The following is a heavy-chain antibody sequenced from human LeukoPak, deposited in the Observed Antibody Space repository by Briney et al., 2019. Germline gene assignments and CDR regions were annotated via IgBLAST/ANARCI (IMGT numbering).Heavy chain of an antibody. J-gene: IGHJ4*02. V-gene: IGHV3-23*01. CDR2: ISGSGGST. CDR1: GFTFSSYA. D-gene: IGHD6-19*01. Sequence: PGGSLRLSCAASGFTFSSYAMSWVRQAPGKGLEWVSAISGSGGSTYYADSVKGRFTVSRDNSKNTLYLQMNSLRAEDTAVYYCARDSSPYSSGLDYWGQGTLVTVSS. CDR3: ARDSSPYSSGLDY.